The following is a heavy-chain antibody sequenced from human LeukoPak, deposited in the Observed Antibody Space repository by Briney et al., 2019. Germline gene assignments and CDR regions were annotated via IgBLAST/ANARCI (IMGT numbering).Heavy chain of an antibody. CDR3: ARDRRIMNMATSGADF. J-gene: IGHJ4*02. CDR1: GFTFNSYG. Sequence: GGSLRLSCAASGFTFNSYGMNWVRQAPDKGLEWVTVISSDGSNKYYADSVKGRFTISRDNSKNTLYLQMNSLRVEDTAIYYCARDRRIMNMATSGADFWGQGTLVTVSS. V-gene: IGHV3-30-3*01. D-gene: IGHD6-13*01. CDR2: ISSDGSNK.